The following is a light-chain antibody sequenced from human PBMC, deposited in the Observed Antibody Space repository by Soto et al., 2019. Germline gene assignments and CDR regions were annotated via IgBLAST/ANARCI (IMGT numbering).Light chain of an antibody. Sequence: QSPLTQPASGSGSPGQSITISCTGTISDVGGYNYVSWYQQHPGKAPKLMIYEVSNRPSGVSNRFSGSKSGNTASLTISGLQAEDEADYYCSSYTSSSPYVYGTGTKVNVL. V-gene: IGLV2-14*01. CDR3: SSYTSSSPYV. CDR2: EVS. J-gene: IGLJ1*01. CDR1: ISDVGGYNY.